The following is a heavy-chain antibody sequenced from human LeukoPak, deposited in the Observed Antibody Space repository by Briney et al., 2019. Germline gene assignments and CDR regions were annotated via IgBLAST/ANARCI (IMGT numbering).Heavy chain of an antibody. J-gene: IGHJ4*02. D-gene: IGHD3-22*01. CDR3: ASSGSGHYYYDY. Sequence: PGGSLRLSCAASGFTLSSYWMHWVRQVPGKGLVWVSRITSDGSSTGYVDSMKGRFTISRDNAKNKLYLQVNSLRGEDTAVYYCASSGSGHYYYDYWGQGTLVTVSS. V-gene: IGHV3-74*01. CDR1: GFTLSSYW. CDR2: ITSDGSST.